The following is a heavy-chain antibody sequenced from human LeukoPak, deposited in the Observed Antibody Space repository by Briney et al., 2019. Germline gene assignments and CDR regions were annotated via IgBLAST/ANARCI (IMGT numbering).Heavy chain of an antibody. Sequence: GGSPRLSCVASGFTFSNAWMSWVRQAPGKGLEWVGRIKSKTDGGTTDYAAPVKVRFTISRDDSKNTLYLQMNSLKTEDTAVYYCITQFSGPSYDYWGQGTLVTVSS. CDR2: IKSKTDGGTT. CDR3: ITQFSGPSYDY. D-gene: IGHD2-15*01. V-gene: IGHV3-15*01. CDR1: GFTFSNAW. J-gene: IGHJ4*02.